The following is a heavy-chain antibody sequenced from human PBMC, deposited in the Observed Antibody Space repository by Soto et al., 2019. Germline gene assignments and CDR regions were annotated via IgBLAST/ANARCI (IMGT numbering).Heavy chain of an antibody. Sequence: EGSLRLSCAAAGFTFSSCAMHWVRQAPGKGLEWVSLISYDGSNKYYADSVKGRVTISRDNSNNTLYLQMNSLRAEDTAVYYCADAGPGDSASYFHXWGQGTLVTVSX. D-gene: IGHD4-17*01. V-gene: IGHV3-30-3*01. J-gene: IGHJ4*02. CDR2: ISYDGSNK. CDR3: ADAGPGDSASYFHX. CDR1: GFTFSSCA.